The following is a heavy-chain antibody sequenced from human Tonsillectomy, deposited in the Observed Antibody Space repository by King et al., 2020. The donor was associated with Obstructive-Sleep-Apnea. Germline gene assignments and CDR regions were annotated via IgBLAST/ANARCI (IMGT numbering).Heavy chain of an antibody. CDR2: IYYSGST. Sequence: QLQESGPGLVKPSETLSLTCTVSGGSISSSSYYWGWIRQPPGKGLEWIGSIYYSGSTYYNPSLKSRVTISVDKSKNQFSLKLSAVTAADTAVYYCASCPRQLCSCSCGSCYPEIAPRTFDYCGQGTLVTVSS. V-gene: IGHV4-39*07. D-gene: IGHD2-15*01. CDR3: ASCPRQLCSCSCGSCYPEIAPRTFDY. CDR1: GGSISSSSYY. J-gene: IGHJ4*02.